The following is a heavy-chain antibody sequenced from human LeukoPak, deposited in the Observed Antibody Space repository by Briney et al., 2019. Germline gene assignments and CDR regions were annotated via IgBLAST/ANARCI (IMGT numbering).Heavy chain of an antibody. D-gene: IGHD1-26*01. CDR1: GFTFNTYA. CDR3: AKGGKWDVTPFDY. J-gene: IGHJ4*02. CDR2: ISGSGDST. Sequence: GGSLRLSCAASGFTFNTYAMSWVRQAPGKGLEWVSAISGSGDSTYYADSVKGRFTISRDNSKNTLYLQVNSLRAEDTAVYYCAKGGKWDVTPFDYWGQGTLVTVSS. V-gene: IGHV3-23*01.